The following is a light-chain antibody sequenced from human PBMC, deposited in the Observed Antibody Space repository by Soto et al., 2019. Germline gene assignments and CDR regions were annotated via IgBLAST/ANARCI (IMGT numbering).Light chain of an antibody. V-gene: IGKV3-11*01. CDR2: DVS. J-gene: IGKJ5*01. Sequence: EIVMTQSPATLSVSPGERATLSCRASQSVSSNYLAWYQQKPGQAPRLLIYDVSTRATGIPARFSGSGSGTDFTLTISSLEPEDFAVYSCQQRSDWPITFGQGTRLEIK. CDR1: QSVSSNY. CDR3: QQRSDWPIT.